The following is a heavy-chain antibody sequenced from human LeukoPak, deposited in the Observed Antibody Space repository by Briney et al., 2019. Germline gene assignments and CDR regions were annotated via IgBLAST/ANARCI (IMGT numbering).Heavy chain of an antibody. CDR2: ISGSGGST. D-gene: IGHD4-17*01. J-gene: IGHJ4*02. CDR3: AKSSSYYGDLYYFDY. CDR1: GFTFSSYA. Sequence: GGSLRLSCAASGFTFSSYAMSWVRQAPGKGLEWVSAISGSGGSTYYADSVKGRFTISRDNSKNTLYLQMNSLRAEDTAVYYCAKSSSYYGDLYYFDYWGQGTLVTVSS. V-gene: IGHV3-23*01.